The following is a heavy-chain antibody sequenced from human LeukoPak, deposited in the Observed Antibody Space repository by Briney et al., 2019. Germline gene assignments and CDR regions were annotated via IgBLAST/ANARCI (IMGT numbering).Heavy chain of an antibody. Sequence: GGSLRLSCAASGFTFSRYAMHWVRQAPGKGLEYVSAISSDGISTYYTSSVKSRFTISRDNSKNTLYLQMGSLRTEDMAVYYCARADGRSYYDSREDYWGQGTLVTVSS. J-gene: IGHJ4*02. CDR3: ARADGRSYYDSREDY. D-gene: IGHD3-22*01. CDR2: ISSDGIST. CDR1: GFTFSRYA. V-gene: IGHV3-64*01.